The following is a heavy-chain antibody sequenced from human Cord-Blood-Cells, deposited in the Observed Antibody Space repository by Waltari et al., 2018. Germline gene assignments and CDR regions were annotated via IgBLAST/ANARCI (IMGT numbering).Heavy chain of an antibody. D-gene: IGHD3-16*02. Sequence: QVQLVQSGAEVKKPGSSVKVSCKASGGTFSSYAISWVRQATGQGVEWMGGIIPIFGTANYAQKFQGRVTITADKSTSTAYMELSSLRSEDTAVYYCARPYPFSFHVEYYYYGMDVWGQGTTVTVSS. V-gene: IGHV1-69*06. CDR2: IIPIFGTA. CDR3: ARPYPFSFHVEYYYYGMDV. J-gene: IGHJ6*02. CDR1: GGTFSSYA.